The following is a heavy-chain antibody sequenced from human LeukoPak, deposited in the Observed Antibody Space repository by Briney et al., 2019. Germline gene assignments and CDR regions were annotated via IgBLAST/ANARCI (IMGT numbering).Heavy chain of an antibody. CDR2: IYSGGST. D-gene: IGHD6-13*01. V-gene: IGHV3-53*01. J-gene: IGHJ4*02. CDR3: ARDLPGERLAAAGPFDY. CDR1: GFTVSSNY. Sequence: GGSLRLSCAASGFTVSSNYMSWVRQAPGKGLEWVSVIYSGGSTYYADSVKGRFTISRDNSKNTLYLQMNSLRAEDTAVYYCARDLPGERLAAAGPFDYWGQGTLVTVSS.